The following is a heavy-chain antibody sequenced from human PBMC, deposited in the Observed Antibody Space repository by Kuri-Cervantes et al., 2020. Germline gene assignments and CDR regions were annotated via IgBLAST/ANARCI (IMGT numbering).Heavy chain of an antibody. V-gene: IGHV4-34*01. CDR2: INHSGST. J-gene: IGHJ6*03. CDR3: ARGPGTSYYYYYMDV. D-gene: IGHD1-26*01. Sequence: ESLKISCAVYGGSFSGYYWSWIRQPPGKGLEWIGEINHSGSTNYNPSLKSRVTISVDTSKNRFSLKLSSVTAADTAVYYCARGPGTSYYYYYMDVWGKGTTVTVSS. CDR1: GGSFSGYY.